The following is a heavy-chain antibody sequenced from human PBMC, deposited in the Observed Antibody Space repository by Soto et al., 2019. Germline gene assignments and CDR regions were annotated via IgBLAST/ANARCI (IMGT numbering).Heavy chain of an antibody. D-gene: IGHD3-10*01. CDR2: INSSGGST. J-gene: IGHJ5*02. CDR1: GYTFTSYY. CDR3: AREGYGSGSYYKVRVVDP. V-gene: IGHV1-46*01. Sequence: GASVKVSCKASGYTFTSYYMHWVRQAPGQGLEWMGIINSSGGSTSYAQKFQGRVTMTRDTSTSTVYMELSSLRSEDTAVYYCAREGYGSGSYYKVRVVDPWGQGTLVTVSS.